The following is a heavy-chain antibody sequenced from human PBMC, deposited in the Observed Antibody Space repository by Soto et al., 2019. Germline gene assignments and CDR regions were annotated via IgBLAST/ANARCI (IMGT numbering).Heavy chain of an antibody. J-gene: IGHJ5*02. Sequence: SVKVSWKASAGTFSTYSINWVRQAPGQGLEWMGGIIPLFGTTNYAQKFKGRVTITADESTSTAYMELSSLRAEDAAVYYCARGATHGSSWYFWFDPWGQGTLVTVSS. CDR1: AGTFSTYS. CDR2: IIPLFGTT. D-gene: IGHD6-13*01. V-gene: IGHV1-69*13. CDR3: ARGATHGSSWYFWFDP.